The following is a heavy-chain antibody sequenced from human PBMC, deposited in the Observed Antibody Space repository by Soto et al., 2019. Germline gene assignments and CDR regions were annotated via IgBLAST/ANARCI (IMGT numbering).Heavy chain of an antibody. Sequence: LRLSCAASGFTFSSYGMHWVRQAPGKGLEWVAVIWYDGGNKYYADSVKGRFTISRDNSKNTLYLQMNSLRAEDTAVYYCARAQGYSSGWGAFDIWGQGTMVTVAS. CDR3: ARAQGYSSGWGAFDI. J-gene: IGHJ3*02. D-gene: IGHD6-19*01. CDR2: IWYDGGNK. CDR1: GFTFSSYG. V-gene: IGHV3-33*01.